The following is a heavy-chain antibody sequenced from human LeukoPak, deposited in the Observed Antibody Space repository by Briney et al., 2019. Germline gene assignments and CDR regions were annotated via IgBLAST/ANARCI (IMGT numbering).Heavy chain of an antibody. J-gene: IGHJ3*02. Sequence: ASVKVSCKASGYTFTSYYMHWVRQAPGQGLEWMGIINPTGGGTNYARKFQGRVTMTRDTSTSTVYMELSSLRSEDTAVYYCARDLSDYGSQDAFDIWGQGTMVTASS. CDR3: ARDLSDYGSQDAFDI. CDR1: GYTFTSYY. D-gene: IGHD4-17*01. CDR2: INPTGGGT. V-gene: IGHV1-46*01.